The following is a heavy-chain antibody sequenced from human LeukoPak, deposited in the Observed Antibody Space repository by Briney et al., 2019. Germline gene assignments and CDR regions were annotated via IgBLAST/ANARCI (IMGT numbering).Heavy chain of an antibody. CDR1: GYTFTSYD. CDR3: ARSIVGATD. D-gene: IGHD1-26*01. J-gene: IGHJ4*02. CDR2: INPSGGST. Sequence: ASVNVSCKASGYTFTSYDINWVRQAPGQGLEWMGIINPSGGSTSYAQKFQGRVTMTRDTSTSTVYMELSSLRSEDTAVYYCARSIVGATDWGQGTLVTVSS. V-gene: IGHV1-46*01.